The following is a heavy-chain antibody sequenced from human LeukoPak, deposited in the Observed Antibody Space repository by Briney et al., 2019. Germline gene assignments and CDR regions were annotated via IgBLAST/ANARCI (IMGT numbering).Heavy chain of an antibody. V-gene: IGHV1-24*01. J-gene: IGHJ4*02. D-gene: IGHD3-22*01. CDR2: FDPEDGET. CDR3: ATATKTYDSSGYFFDY. CDR1: GYTFTSYG. Sequence: ASVKVSCKASGYTFTSYGISWVRQAPGKGLEWMGGFDPEDGETIYAQKFQGRVTMTEDTSTDTAYMELSSLRSEDTAVYYCATATKTYDSSGYFFDYWGQGTLVTVSS.